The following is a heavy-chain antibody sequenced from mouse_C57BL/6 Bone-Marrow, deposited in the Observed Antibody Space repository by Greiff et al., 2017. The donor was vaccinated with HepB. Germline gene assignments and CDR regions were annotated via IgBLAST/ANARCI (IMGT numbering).Heavy chain of an antibody. CDR2: ISSGGDYI. CDR1: GFTFSSYA. D-gene: IGHD1-1*01. CDR3: TREADYGSSYVTFFAY. Sequence: EVQVVESGEGLVKPGGSLKLSCAASGFTFSSYAMSWVRQTPEKRLEWVAYISSGGDYIYYADTVKGRFTISRDNARNTLYLQMSSLKSEDTAMYYCTREADYGSSYVTFFAYWGQGTLVTVSA. J-gene: IGHJ3*01. V-gene: IGHV5-9-1*02.